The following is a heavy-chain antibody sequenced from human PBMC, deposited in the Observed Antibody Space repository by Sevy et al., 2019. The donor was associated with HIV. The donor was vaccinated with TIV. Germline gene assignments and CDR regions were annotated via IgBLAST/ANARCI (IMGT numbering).Heavy chain of an antibody. Sequence: GGSLRLSCTVSGFTFGDYAMSWFRQAPGKGLEWVAFIRRNSYEPYGGTTEYAASVKGRFTISRDDSKSIAYLQMNSLKTADTAVYYCTSALATVVTPEYYFDSWGQGTLVTVSS. D-gene: IGHD4-17*01. CDR3: TSALATVVTPEYYFDS. CDR2: IRRNSYEPYGGTT. V-gene: IGHV3-49*03. CDR1: GFTFGDYA. J-gene: IGHJ4*02.